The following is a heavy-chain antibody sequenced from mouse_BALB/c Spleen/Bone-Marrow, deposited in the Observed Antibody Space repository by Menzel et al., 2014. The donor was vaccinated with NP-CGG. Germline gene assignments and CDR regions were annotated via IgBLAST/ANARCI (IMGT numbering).Heavy chain of an antibody. CDR1: GYTFTSYW. D-gene: IGHD2-1*01. J-gene: IGHJ4*01. Sequence: QVQLQQSGAELVRPGASVKLSCKASGYTFTSYWINWVKQRPVQGLEWIGNIYPSDSYTNYNQKFKDKATLTVDKSSSTAYMQLSSPTSEDSAVYFCTRAGNYGNYYAMDYWGQGTSVTVSS. CDR3: TRAGNYGNYYAMDY. CDR2: IYPSDSYT. V-gene: IGHV1-69*02.